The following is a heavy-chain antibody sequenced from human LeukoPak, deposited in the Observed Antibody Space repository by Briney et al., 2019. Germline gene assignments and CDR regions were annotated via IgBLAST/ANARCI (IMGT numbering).Heavy chain of an antibody. CDR1: GFTFSSYS. D-gene: IGHD1-26*01. CDR3: ARDLSVGAIGWFEP. V-gene: IGHV3-48*01. J-gene: IGHJ5*02. CDR2: ISSSSSTI. Sequence: GGSLRLSCAASGFTFSSYSMNWVRQAPGKGLEWVSYISSSSSTIYYADSVKGRFTISRDNAKNSLYLQMNSLRAEDTAVYYCARDLSVGAIGWFEPWGQGTLVTVSS.